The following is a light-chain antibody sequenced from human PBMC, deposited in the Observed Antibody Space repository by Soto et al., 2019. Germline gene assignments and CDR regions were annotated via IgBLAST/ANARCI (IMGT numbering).Light chain of an antibody. V-gene: IGLV2-8*01. CDR1: SGDVGGYDY. J-gene: IGLJ1*01. CDR2: EVT. CDR3: SSYAGSDNPYV. Sequence: QSSLAQPPSASGSPGQSVTISCTGTSGDVGGYDYVSWYQQHPGKAPKLMIYEVTKRPLGVPDRFSGSKYGNTASLTVSGLQAEDEADYYCSSYAGSDNPYVFGTGTKVTVL.